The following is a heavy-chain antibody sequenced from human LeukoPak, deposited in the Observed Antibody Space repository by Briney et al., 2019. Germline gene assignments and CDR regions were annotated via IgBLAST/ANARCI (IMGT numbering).Heavy chain of an antibody. CDR3: ARAITGTHHRYYYYYMDV. J-gene: IGHJ6*03. V-gene: IGHV1-69*05. D-gene: IGHD1/OR15-1a*01. CDR2: IIPIFGTA. Sequence: GSSVKVSCKASGGTFSSYAISWVRQAPGQGLEWMGGIIPIFGTANYAQKFQGRVTITTDESTSTAYMELSSLRSEDTAVYYCARAITGTHHRYYYYYMDVWGKGTTVTVSS. CDR1: GGTFSSYA.